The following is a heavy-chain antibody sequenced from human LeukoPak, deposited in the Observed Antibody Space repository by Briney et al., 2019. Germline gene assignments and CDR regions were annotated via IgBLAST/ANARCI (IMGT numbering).Heavy chain of an antibody. V-gene: IGHV3-30*04. CDR2: ISYDGSNK. CDR1: GFTFSSYA. CDR3: ARAQKCSGSYYD. D-gene: IGHD1-26*01. Sequence: GGSLRLSCAASGFTFSSYAMHWVRQAPGKGLEWVAVISYDGSNKYYADSVKGRFTISRDNSKNTLYLQMNSLRAEDTAVYYCARAQKCSGSYYDWGQGTLVTVSS. J-gene: IGHJ4*02.